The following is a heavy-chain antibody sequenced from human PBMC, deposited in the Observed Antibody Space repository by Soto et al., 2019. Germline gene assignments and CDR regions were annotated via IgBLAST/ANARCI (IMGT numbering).Heavy chain of an antibody. D-gene: IGHD3-22*01. CDR2: IIPIFGTA. CDR3: ARVVGIQYYYDSSGYYGY. CDR1: GGTFSSYA. V-gene: IGHV1-69*01. Sequence: QVQLVKSGAEVKKPGSSVKVSCKASGGTFSSYAISWVRQAPGQGLEWMGGIIPIFGTANYAQKFQGRVTITADESTRSAYMELRSLRSEDTAVYYCARVVGIQYYYDSSGYYGYWGQGTLVTVSS. J-gene: IGHJ4*02.